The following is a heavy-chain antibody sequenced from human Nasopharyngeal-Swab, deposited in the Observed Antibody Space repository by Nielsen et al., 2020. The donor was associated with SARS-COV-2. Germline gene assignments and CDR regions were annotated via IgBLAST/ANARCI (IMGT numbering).Heavy chain of an antibody. CDR2: MNPNSGNT. CDR1: GYTFTSYD. V-gene: IGHV1-8*01. D-gene: IGHD3-22*01. CDR3: ARDYLWSSGYVFDY. J-gene: IGHJ4*02. Sequence: ASVKVSCKASGYTFTSYDINWVRQATGQGLEWMGWMNPNSGNTGYAQKFQGRVTMTRNPSISTAYMEPSSLRSEDTAVYYCARDYLWSSGYVFDYWGQGTLVTVSS.